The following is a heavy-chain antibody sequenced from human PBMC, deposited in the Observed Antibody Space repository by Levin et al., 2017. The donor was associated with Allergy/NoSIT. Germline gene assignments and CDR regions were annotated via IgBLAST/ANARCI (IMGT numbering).Heavy chain of an antibody. Sequence: PGESLKISCAASGFTFSSYAMGWVRQAPGKGPEWVASISGSGDTTNHADSVKGRFTISRDNSKNTLYLQMNSLRVEDTAVYHCAKDARYSSNWFSNVFDIWGQGTMVTVSS. CDR2: ISGSGDTT. CDR3: AKDARYSSNWFSNVFDI. CDR1: GFTFSSYA. V-gene: IGHV3-23*01. D-gene: IGHD6-19*01. J-gene: IGHJ3*02.